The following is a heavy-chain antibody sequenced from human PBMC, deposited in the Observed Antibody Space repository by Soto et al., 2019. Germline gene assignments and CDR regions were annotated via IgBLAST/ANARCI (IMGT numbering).Heavy chain of an antibody. Sequence: QVHLVQYGLEVRKPGASVRLSCTDSGYTFTSHGISWVRQAPGQGLEWVGWISPFNGRRDIGDSFQGRVSMSTDTGSAYMEVRGLRFDDTAIYFCGRCIQPSVPSATDVWGQGTTVIVSS. V-gene: IGHV1-18*01. CDR1: GYTFTSHG. CDR2: ISPFNGRR. CDR3: GRCIQPSVPSATDV. D-gene: IGHD1-1*01. J-gene: IGHJ6*02.